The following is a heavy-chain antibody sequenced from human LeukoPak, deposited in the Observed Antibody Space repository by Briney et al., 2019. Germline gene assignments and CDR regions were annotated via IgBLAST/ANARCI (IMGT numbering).Heavy chain of an antibody. V-gene: IGHV4-30-2*01. J-gene: IGHJ4*02. CDR2: IDHSGST. CDR1: GGSISSGGYS. CDR3: ARVKAAAGSLDY. Sequence: SQTLSLTCAVSGGSISSGGYSWSWIRQPPGKGLEWIGYIDHSGSTYYNPSLKSRVTISVDRSKNQFSLKLSSVTAADTAVYYCARVKAAAGSLDYWGQGTLVTVSS. D-gene: IGHD6-13*01.